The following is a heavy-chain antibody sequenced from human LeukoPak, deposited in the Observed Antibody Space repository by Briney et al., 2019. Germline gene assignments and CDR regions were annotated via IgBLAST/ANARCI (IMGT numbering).Heavy chain of an antibody. D-gene: IGHD3-10*01. CDR1: GGSISSDY. V-gene: IGHV4-59*01. CDR2: IYYSGST. Sequence: SETLSLTCTVSGGSISSDYWSWIRQPPGKGLEWIGYIYYSGSTNYNPSLKSRVTVSVDTSKKQFFLKLTSVTAADTAVYYCARGGGGPFYFDSGGQGTLATAPS. J-gene: IGHJ4*02. CDR3: ARGGGGPFYFDS.